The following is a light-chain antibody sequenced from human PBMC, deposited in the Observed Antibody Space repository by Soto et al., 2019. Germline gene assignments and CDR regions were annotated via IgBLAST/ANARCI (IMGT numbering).Light chain of an antibody. CDR1: QSVSRN. CDR2: DAS. CDR3: KHYYNRTPGGT. Sequence: IVITQSTASLSVSPGGRATLSCRASQSVSRNLAWYQQKPGQAPSLLIFDASTRATGVPARFSGSGSGPDFTIAISSLQSEDYAVYYCKHYYNRTPGGTFGHGTKVEV. J-gene: IGKJ1*01. V-gene: IGKV3-15*01.